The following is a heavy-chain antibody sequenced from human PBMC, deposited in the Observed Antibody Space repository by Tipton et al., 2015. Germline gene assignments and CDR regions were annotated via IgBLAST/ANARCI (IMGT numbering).Heavy chain of an antibody. J-gene: IGHJ5*02. D-gene: IGHD1-20*01. CDR2: ISYSGST. Sequence: LRLSCAASGFTFSSYWMHWVRQPPGKGLEWIGSISYSGSTYYNPSLNSRVTLSVDTSKNQFSLRLSSVTAADTAVYKCVRHGPWITGSLGYFDPWGQGTLVTVSS. CDR3: VRHGPWITGSLGYFDP. V-gene: IGHV4-39*01. CDR1: GFTFSSYW.